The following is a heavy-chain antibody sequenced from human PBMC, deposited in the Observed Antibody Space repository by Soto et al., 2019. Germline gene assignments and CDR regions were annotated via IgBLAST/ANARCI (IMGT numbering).Heavy chain of an antibody. V-gene: IGHV3-74*01. CDR1: GLTFNRYW. CDR2: INTDGSNT. CDR3: AREFCSGGHCYTYYVDP. J-gene: IGHJ5*02. Sequence: GGSLRLSCAASGLTFNRYWMHWVRHAPGKGLVWVSHINTDGSNTNYADSVKGRFTISRDNAKSTLFLQMNSLRDEDTAVYYCAREFCSGGHCYTYYVDPWGQGIPVTVSA. D-gene: IGHD2-15*01.